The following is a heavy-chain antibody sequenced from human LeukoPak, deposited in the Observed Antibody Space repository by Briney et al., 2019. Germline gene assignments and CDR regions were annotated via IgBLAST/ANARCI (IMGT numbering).Heavy chain of an antibody. J-gene: IGHJ3*01. CDR1: GFTFGNYW. V-gene: IGHV3-74*01. D-gene: IGHD2-8*02. Sequence: GGSLRLSCAASGFTFGNYWMHWVRQAPGKGLVWVSRINSDGSSTNYADSVKGRFTISRDNAKNTLYPQVNSLRAEDTAVYYCARDSTFRGTGPNVWGQGTMVIVSS. CDR2: INSDGSST. CDR3: ARDSTFRGTGPNV.